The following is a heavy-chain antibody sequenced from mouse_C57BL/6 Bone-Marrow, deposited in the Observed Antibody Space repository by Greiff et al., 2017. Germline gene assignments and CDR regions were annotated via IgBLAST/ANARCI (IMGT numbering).Heavy chain of an antibody. Sequence: VQGVESGPGLVAPSQSLSISCTVSGFSLTSYAISWVRQPPRKGLEWLGVIWTGGGTNNYSAHKSRLSISKDNSKSQVFLKMNSLQTDDTARYYCARNKGSTMITRWAMDYWGQGTSVTVSS. D-gene: IGHD2-4*01. CDR2: IWTGGGT. J-gene: IGHJ4*01. CDR3: ARNKGSTMITRWAMDY. CDR1: GFSLTSYA. V-gene: IGHV2-9-1*01.